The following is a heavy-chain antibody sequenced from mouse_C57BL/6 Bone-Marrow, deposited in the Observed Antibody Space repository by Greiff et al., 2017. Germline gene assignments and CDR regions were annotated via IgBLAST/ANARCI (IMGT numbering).Heavy chain of an antibody. CDR3: ARPIYYDYAWFAY. CDR2: IYPRSGNT. J-gene: IGHJ3*01. CDR1: GYTFTSYG. D-gene: IGHD2-4*01. Sequence: QVQLQQSGAELARPGASVKLSCKASGYTFTSYGISWVKQRTGQGLEWIGEIYPRSGNTYYNEKFKGKATLTADTSSSTAYMGLRSLTSEDSAVYFCARPIYYDYAWFAYWGQGTLVTVSA. V-gene: IGHV1-81*01.